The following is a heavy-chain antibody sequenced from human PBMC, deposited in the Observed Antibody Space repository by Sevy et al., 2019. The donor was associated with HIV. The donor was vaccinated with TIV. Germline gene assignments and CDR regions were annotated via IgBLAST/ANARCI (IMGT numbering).Heavy chain of an antibody. CDR3: ARRGIQLRGSDYFYYGLDV. CDR1: GYSFSTYW. V-gene: IGHV5-51*01. J-gene: IGHJ6*02. Sequence: GESWISCKGSGYSFSTYWIAWVRQMPGKGLELMGLIFPGDSDTRYSPSFQGQVTISADKSIRTSYLQWNSLKASDTATYYCARRGIQLRGSDYFYYGLDVWGQGTTVTVSS. CDR2: IFPGDSDT. D-gene: IGHD1-1*01.